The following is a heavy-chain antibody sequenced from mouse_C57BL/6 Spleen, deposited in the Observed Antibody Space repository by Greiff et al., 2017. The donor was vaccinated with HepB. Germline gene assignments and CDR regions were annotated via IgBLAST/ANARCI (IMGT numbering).Heavy chain of an antibody. CDR3: ARDSYAMDY. CDR1: GFTFSSYG. CDR2: ISSGGSYT. Sequence: EVQGVESGGDLVKPGGSLKLSCAASGFTFSSYGMSWVRQTPDKRLEWVATISSGGSYTYYPDSVKGRFTISRDNAKKTLYLQMSSLKSEDTAMYYCARDSYAMDYWGQGTSVTVSS. V-gene: IGHV5-6*01. J-gene: IGHJ4*01.